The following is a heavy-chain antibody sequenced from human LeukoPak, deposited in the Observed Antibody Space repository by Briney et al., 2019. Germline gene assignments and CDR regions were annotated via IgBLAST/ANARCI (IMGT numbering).Heavy chain of an antibody. V-gene: IGHV1-3*01. Sequence: ASVKVSCKTSGGTFNNYAISWVRQAPGQRLEWMGWINAGNGNTKYSQKFQGRVTITRDTSASTAYMELSSLRSEDTAVYHCARGPTRPWFDPWGQGTLVTVSS. D-gene: IGHD5-12*01. CDR3: ARGPTRPWFDP. CDR1: GGTFNNYA. J-gene: IGHJ5*02. CDR2: INAGNGNT.